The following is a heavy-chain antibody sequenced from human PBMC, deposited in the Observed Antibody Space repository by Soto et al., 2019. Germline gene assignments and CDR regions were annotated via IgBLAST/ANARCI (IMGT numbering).Heavy chain of an antibody. CDR1: GGSVSSGSYY. Sequence: PSETLSLTCTVSGGSVSSGSYYWSWIRQPPGKGLEWIGYIYYSGSTNYNPSLKSRVTISVDTSKNQFSLKLSSVTAADTAVYYCASVDGSSWYYPPAEFDYWGQGTLVTVSS. J-gene: IGHJ4*02. D-gene: IGHD6-13*01. CDR2: IYYSGST. V-gene: IGHV4-61*01. CDR3: ASVDGSSWYYPPAEFDY.